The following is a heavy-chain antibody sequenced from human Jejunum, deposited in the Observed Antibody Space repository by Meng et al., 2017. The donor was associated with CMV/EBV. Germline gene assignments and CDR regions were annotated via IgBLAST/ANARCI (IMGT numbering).Heavy chain of an antibody. D-gene: IGHD7-27*01. V-gene: IGHV3-74*01. CDR1: SYW. CDR3: ARSTPSQTDYWG. Sequence: SYWMHWVRQAPGKGLVWVARIDSDESNTSDESKTRYADSVQGRFTISRDNAKNTLYLQMNSLRADDTAVYYCARSTPSQTDYWGWGQGTLVTVSS. J-gene: IGHJ4*02. CDR2: IDSDESNT.